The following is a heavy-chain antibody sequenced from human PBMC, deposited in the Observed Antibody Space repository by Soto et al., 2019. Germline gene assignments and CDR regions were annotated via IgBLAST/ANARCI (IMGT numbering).Heavy chain of an antibody. CDR1: GFTFSSYS. V-gene: IGHV3-48*02. CDR3: ARDFDADTAMAEVFDY. D-gene: IGHD5-18*01. J-gene: IGHJ4*02. Sequence: EVQLVESGGGLVQPGGSLRLSCAASGFTFSSYSMNWVRQAPGKGLEWVSYISSSSSTIYYADSVKGRFTISRDNAKNSLYLQMNSLRDEDTAVYYCARDFDADTAMAEVFDYWGQGTLVTVSS. CDR2: ISSSSSTI.